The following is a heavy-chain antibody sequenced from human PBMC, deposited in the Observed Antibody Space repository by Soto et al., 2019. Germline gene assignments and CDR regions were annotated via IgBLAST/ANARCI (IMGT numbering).Heavy chain of an antibody. CDR3: ATRDSSIFRFY. J-gene: IGHJ4*02. D-gene: IGHD6-13*01. CDR1: GVAISSHDY. Sequence: QVQLQESGPGLVQPSGTLSLTCAVSGVAISSHDYWTWVRQPPGKGLEWIGESHQSGSPNYNSSLGGRVTISVDKSNNQYSLRLSSVTVADTAVYYCATRDSSIFRFYWGQGILVTVSS. V-gene: IGHV4-4*02. CDR2: SHQSGSP.